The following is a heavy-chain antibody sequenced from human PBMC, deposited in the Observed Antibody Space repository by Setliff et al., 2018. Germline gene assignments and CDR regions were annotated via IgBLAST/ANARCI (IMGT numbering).Heavy chain of an antibody. Sequence: GGSLRLSCAASGFTFDDYAMHWVRQAPGKGLEWVSGISWNSGSIDYADYVKGRFTMSRDNAKNSLYLEMNSLRAEDTAVYYCARGRQQLVPTSYWGQGTLVTVSS. CDR2: ISWNSGSI. CDR1: GFTFDDYA. D-gene: IGHD6-13*01. V-gene: IGHV3-9*01. CDR3: ARGRQQLVPTSY. J-gene: IGHJ4*02.